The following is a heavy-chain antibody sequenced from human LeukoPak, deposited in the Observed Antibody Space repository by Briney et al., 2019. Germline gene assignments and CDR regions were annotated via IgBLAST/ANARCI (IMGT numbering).Heavy chain of an antibody. CDR1: GGSISSSSYY. D-gene: IGHD3-10*01. J-gene: IGHJ6*02. CDR2: IYYSGST. V-gene: IGHV4-39*01. CDR3: AKVWAVRGVYGLDV. Sequence: PSETLSLTCTVSGGSISSSSYYWGWIRQPPGKGLEWIGSIYYSGSTFYNPSLKSRVTISVDTSKNQFSLKLSSVTAADTAVYYCAKVWAVRGVYGLDVWGQGTTVTVSS.